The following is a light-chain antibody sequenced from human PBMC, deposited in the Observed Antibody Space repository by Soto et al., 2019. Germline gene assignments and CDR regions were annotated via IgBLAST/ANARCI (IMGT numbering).Light chain of an antibody. Sequence: QSVLTQPASVSGSPGQSITISCTGTSSDIGYFNYVSWYQHHPGKAPKLMIFEVSNRPSGVSNRFSGSKSGNTASLTISGIQAEDEADYYCSSYTSSSTRVFGGGTKLTVL. CDR2: EVS. V-gene: IGLV2-14*01. CDR3: SSYTSSSTRV. CDR1: SSDIGYFNY. J-gene: IGLJ2*01.